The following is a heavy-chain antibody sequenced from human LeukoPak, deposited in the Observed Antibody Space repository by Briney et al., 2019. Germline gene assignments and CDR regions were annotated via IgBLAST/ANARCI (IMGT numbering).Heavy chain of an antibody. CDR3: AKEGDY. CDR2: ISYDGSNK. J-gene: IGHJ4*02. Sequence: PGRSLRLSCAASGFTFSSYAMHWVRQAPGKGLEWVAVISYDGSNKYYADSVKGRFTISRDNSKNTLYLQMNSLRAEDTAVYYCAKEGDYWGQGTLLTVSS. CDR1: GFTFSSYA. V-gene: IGHV3-30-3*01.